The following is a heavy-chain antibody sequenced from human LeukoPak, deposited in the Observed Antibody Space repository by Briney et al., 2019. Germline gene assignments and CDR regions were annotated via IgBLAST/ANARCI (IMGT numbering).Heavy chain of an antibody. D-gene: IGHD3-10*01. CDR2: ISSSSSYI. Sequence: GGSLRLSCAASGFTFSSYSMNWVRQAPGKGLEWVSSISSSSSYIYYADSVKGRFTISRDNAKNSLYLQMNSLRAEDTALYYCAKELGRGAFDIWGQGTMVTVSS. CDR1: GFTFSSYS. V-gene: IGHV3-21*04. CDR3: AKELGRGAFDI. J-gene: IGHJ3*02.